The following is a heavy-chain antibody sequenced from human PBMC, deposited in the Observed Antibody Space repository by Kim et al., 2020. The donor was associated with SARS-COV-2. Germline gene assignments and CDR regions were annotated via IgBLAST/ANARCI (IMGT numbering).Heavy chain of an antibody. J-gene: IGHJ4*02. CDR2: ISGDSGKS. Sequence: GGSLRLSCAASGFTFSSYDMSWVRQAPGKGLEWVSAISGDSGKSYYADSVKGRFTISRDNSKSTLYLQMESLRAEDTAIYYCAKIKGIFSTSSAYYGQG. V-gene: IGHV3-23*01. CDR1: GFTFSSYD. CDR3: AKIKGIFSTSSAY. D-gene: IGHD6-13*01.